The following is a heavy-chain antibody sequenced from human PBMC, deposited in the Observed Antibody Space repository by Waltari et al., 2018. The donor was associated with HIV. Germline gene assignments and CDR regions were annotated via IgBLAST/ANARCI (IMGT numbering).Heavy chain of an antibody. V-gene: IGHV3-23*01. CDR2: ISGSGGST. D-gene: IGHD2-2*01. CDR1: VFTFSSYA. CDR3: AKDKVVVPAAFLGY. Sequence: EVQLLASGGGLVPPGGSLRLYCGASVFTFSSYAMSWVRQAPGKGLEWVSAISGSGGSTYYADSVKGRFTISRDNSKNTLYLQMNSLRAEDTAVYYCAKDKVVVPAAFLGYWGQGTLVTVSS. J-gene: IGHJ4*02.